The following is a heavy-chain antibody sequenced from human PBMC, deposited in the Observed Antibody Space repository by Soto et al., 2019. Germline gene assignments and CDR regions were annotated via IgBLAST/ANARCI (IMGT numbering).Heavy chain of an antibody. Sequence: EVQLVESGGGLVQPGRYLRLSCAASGFTFEDYAMHWVRQAPGKGLEWVSGISWNSGSIGYADSVKGRFTISRDNAKNSLYLQMNSLRAEDTALYYCAKGYCSSTSCYFDYWGQGTLVTVSS. CDR3: AKGYCSSTSCYFDY. J-gene: IGHJ4*02. V-gene: IGHV3-9*01. CDR1: GFTFEDYA. CDR2: ISWNSGSI. D-gene: IGHD2-2*01.